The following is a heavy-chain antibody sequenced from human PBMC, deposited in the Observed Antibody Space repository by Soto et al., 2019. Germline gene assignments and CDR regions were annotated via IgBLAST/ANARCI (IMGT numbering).Heavy chain of an antibody. J-gene: IGHJ6*04. Sequence: PSETLSLTCNVSGVSISSGGDYLTWIRQHPGKGLEWIGYIYYSGSTFYNPSLKSRVTMSVDTSKNQFSLKLTSVTAAETAVYYCASRPRFGQLGRGNGIEVWGEGTKVTVSS. V-gene: IGHV4-31*03. CDR3: ASRPRFGQLGRGNGIEV. CDR2: IYYSGST. D-gene: IGHD6-13*01. CDR1: GVSISSGGDY.